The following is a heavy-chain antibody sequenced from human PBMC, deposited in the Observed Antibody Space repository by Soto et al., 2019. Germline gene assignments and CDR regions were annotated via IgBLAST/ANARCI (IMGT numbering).Heavy chain of an antibody. D-gene: IGHD5-18*01. CDR1: GYAFKNYG. CDR2: ITVYNGNT. Sequence: AAVKVSCQASGYAFKNYGITWVRQAPGQGLEWMGWITVYNGNTNYAERLQGRVTMTKDTSKSTAYMELWSLRCDDTAVYYCARGYSYGSYWFFDLWGRGTLVTVSS. J-gene: IGHJ2*01. CDR3: ARGYSYGSYWFFDL. V-gene: IGHV1-18*04.